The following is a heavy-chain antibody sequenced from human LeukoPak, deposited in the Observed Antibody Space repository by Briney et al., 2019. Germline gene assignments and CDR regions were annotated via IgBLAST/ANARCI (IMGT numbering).Heavy chain of an antibody. D-gene: IGHD2-21*02. V-gene: IGHV4-59*04. J-gene: IGHJ4*02. CDR1: GFTFSSYSMN. Sequence: GSLRLSCAASGFTFSSYSMNWVRQAPGKGLEWIGHIYYSGSTYYNPSLKSRVTVSVDTSKRQFSLKLNSVAAADTAVYYCARYFCGGDCYSGYFDYWGQGTLVTVSS. CDR2: IYYSGST. CDR3: ARYFCGGDCYSGYFDY.